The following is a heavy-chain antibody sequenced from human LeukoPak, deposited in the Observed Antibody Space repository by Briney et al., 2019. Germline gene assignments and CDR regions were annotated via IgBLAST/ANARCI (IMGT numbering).Heavy chain of an antibody. J-gene: IGHJ3*02. CDR2: IYHSGST. V-gene: IGHV4-30-2*01. CDR3: ARGGDLSAFDI. Sequence: PSQTLSPTCADSGDSISSGGYSWSWIRQPPGKGLEWIGYIYHSGSTYYNPSLKSRVTISVDRSKNQFSLKLSSVTAADTAVYYCARGGDLSAFDIWGQGTMVTVSS. CDR1: GDSISSGGYS. D-gene: IGHD2-21*02.